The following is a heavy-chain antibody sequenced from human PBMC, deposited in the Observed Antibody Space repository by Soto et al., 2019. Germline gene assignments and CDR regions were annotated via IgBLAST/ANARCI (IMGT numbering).Heavy chain of an antibody. CDR2: MNPNSGNT. V-gene: IGHV1-8*01. CDR3: ARRGYSSSWYYYYYYGMEV. J-gene: IGHJ6*02. CDR1: GYTFTSYD. D-gene: IGHD6-13*01. Sequence: QVQLVQSGAEVKKPGASVKVSCKASGYTFTSYDINWVRQATGQGLEWMGWMNPNSGNTGYAQKFQGRVPLTRNTSIRTAYMALSSLRSEDTAVYYCARRGYSSSWYYYYYYGMEVWGQGTTVTVSS.